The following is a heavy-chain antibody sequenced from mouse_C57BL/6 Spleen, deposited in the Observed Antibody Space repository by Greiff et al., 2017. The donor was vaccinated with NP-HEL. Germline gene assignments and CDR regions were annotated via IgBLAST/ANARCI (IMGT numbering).Heavy chain of an antibody. J-gene: IGHJ3*01. D-gene: IGHD2-2*01. V-gene: IGHV5-12*01. CDR3: ARHGYEFAY. Sequence: DVKLVESGGGLVQPGGSLKLSCAASGFTFSDYYMYWVRQTPEKRLEWVAYISNGGGSTYYPDTVKGRFTISRDNAKNTLYLQMSRLKSEDTAMYYCARHGYEFAYWGQGTLVTVSA. CDR2: ISNGGGST. CDR1: GFTFSDYY.